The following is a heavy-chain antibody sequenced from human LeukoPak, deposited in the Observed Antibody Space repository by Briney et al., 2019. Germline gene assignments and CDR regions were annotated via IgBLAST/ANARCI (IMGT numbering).Heavy chain of an antibody. CDR1: GYTFTSYW. D-gene: IGHD3-10*01. Sequence: GESLRISCKASGYTFTSYWISWVRHTPGKGLEWMARIDPRDSFTRYGPSFQGHVTISSDKYINTAYLHWSSLKASDTATYYCVRHYASGQDYWGQGTLVTVSS. J-gene: IGHJ4*02. V-gene: IGHV5-10-1*01. CDR3: VRHYASGQDY. CDR2: IDPRDSFT.